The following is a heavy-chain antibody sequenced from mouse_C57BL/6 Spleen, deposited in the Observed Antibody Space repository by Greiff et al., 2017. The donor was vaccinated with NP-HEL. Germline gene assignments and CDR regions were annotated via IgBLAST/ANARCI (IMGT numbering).Heavy chain of an antibody. CDR2: IHPNSGST. Sequence: VQLQQPGAELVKPGASVKLSCKASGYTFTSYWMHWVKQRPGQGLEWIGMIHPNSGSTNYNEKFKSKATLTVDKSSSTAYMQLSSLTSEDSAVYYCARKEDYDGYYFDYWGQGTTLTVSS. D-gene: IGHD2-3*01. CDR3: ARKEDYDGYYFDY. V-gene: IGHV1-64*01. CDR1: GYTFTSYW. J-gene: IGHJ2*01.